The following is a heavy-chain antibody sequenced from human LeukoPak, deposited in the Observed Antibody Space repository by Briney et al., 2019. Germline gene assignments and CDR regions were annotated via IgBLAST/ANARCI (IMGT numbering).Heavy chain of an antibody. CDR1: GFTISSYG. J-gene: IGHJ4*02. Sequence: GGSLRLSCAASGFTISSYGMNWVRQAPGKGLEWVSSISSSSSYIYYADSVKGRFTISRDNAKNSLYLQMNSLRAEDTAVYYCAKVGYSSSWYDYWGQGTLVTVSS. CDR2: ISSSSSYI. D-gene: IGHD6-13*01. CDR3: AKVGYSSSWYDY. V-gene: IGHV3-21*01.